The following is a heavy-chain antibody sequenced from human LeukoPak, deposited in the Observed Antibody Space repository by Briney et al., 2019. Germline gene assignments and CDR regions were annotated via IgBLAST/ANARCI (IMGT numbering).Heavy chain of an antibody. CDR3: ARGWLAETTVLTPYNY. Sequence: EASVKVSCKASGGTFSSYAISWVRQAPGQGLEWMGGIIPIFGTANYAQKFQGRVTITADESTSTAYMELSSLRSEDTAVYYCARGWLAETTVLTPYNYWGQGTLVTVSS. J-gene: IGHJ4*02. D-gene: IGHD4-23*01. CDR1: GGTFSSYA. CDR2: IIPIFGTA. V-gene: IGHV1-69*01.